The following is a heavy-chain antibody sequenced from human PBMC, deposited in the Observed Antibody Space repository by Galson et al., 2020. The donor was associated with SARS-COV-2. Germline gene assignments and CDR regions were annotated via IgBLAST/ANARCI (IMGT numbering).Heavy chain of an antibody. V-gene: IGHV1-2*02. J-gene: IGHJ6*02. CDR2: INPNSGGT. Sequence: ASATVSCKASGYTFTGYYMHWVRQATGQGLEWMGWINPNSGGTNYAQKFQGRGNMTRDTSISTAYMERSRQRYDDTAVYYCARDRRLIVGSLVGMGVWGQGATFSFSS. CDR3: ARDRRLIVGSLVGMGV. D-gene: IGHD1-26*01. CDR1: GYTFTGYY.